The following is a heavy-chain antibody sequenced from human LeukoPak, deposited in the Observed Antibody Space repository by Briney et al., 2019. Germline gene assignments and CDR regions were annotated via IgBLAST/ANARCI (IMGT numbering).Heavy chain of an antibody. V-gene: IGHV6-1*01. CDR3: ARDFGRMLSNAFDI. J-gene: IGHJ3*02. CDR2: TYYRSKWYN. D-gene: IGHD2-8*01. Sequence: SQTLSLTCAISGDSVSSNSAAWNWIRRSPSRGLEWLGRTYYRSKWYNDYAVSVKSRITINPDTSKNQFSLQLNSVTPEDTAVYYCARDFGRMLSNAFDIWGQGTMVTVSS. CDR1: GDSVSSNSAA.